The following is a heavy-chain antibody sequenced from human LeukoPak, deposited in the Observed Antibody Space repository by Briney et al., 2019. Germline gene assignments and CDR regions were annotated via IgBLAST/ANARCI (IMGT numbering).Heavy chain of an antibody. CDR2: ISSSSSYI. CDR1: GFTFSSYS. CDR3: ARDYGGEVDYYYYMDV. J-gene: IGHJ6*03. V-gene: IGHV3-21*01. Sequence: GGSLRLSCAASGFTFSSYSMNWVRQAPGKGLEWVSSISSSSSYIYYADSVKGRFTISRDNAKNSLYLQMNSLRAEDTAVYYCARDYGGEVDYYYYMDVWGKGTTVTISS. D-gene: IGHD3-10*01.